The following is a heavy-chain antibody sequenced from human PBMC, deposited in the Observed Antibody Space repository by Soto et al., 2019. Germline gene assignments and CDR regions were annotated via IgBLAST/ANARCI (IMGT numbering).Heavy chain of an antibody. D-gene: IGHD3-22*01. CDR2: IYYSGST. J-gene: IGHJ6*02. CDR1: GGSISSGGYY. V-gene: IGHV4-31*03. CDR3: AREGTMIVPLGMDV. Sequence: QVQLQELGPGLVKPSQTLSLTCTVSGGSISSGGYYWSWIRQHPGKGLEWIGYIYYSGSTYYNPALKSRVTISVDTSKNQFSLKLSSVTAADTAVYYCAREGTMIVPLGMDVWGQGTTVTVSS.